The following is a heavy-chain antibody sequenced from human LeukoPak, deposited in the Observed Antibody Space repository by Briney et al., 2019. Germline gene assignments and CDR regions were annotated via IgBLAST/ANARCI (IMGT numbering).Heavy chain of an antibody. CDR1: GFLFSSYT. V-gene: IGHV3-21*04. CDR2: ISRAGGYR. CDR3: ARCYYDSSGYPNDYYYYYGMDV. D-gene: IGHD3-22*01. J-gene: IGHJ6*02. Sequence: GGSLRLSCAASGFLFSSYTMNWVRQAPGKGLEWVSSISRAGGYRYYADSVKGRFTISRDNAKKSLYLQVNSLRAEDTAVYYCARCYYDSSGYPNDYYYYYGMDVWGQGTTVTVSS.